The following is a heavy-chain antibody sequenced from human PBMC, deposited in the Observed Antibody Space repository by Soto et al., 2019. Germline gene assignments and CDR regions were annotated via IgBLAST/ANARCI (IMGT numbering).Heavy chain of an antibody. V-gene: IGHV4-38-2*01. CDR2: IYHSGST. D-gene: IGHD4-17*01. CDR1: GYSIGNGYY. Sequence: PSETLSLTCAVSGYSIGNGYYWGWIRQPPGKGLEWIGNIYHSGSTYYNPSLKSRVTISLDTSKNHFSLNLYSVTAADTAVYYCARYGEDYYNGMDVWGQGTTVTVSS. J-gene: IGHJ6*02. CDR3: ARYGEDYYNGMDV.